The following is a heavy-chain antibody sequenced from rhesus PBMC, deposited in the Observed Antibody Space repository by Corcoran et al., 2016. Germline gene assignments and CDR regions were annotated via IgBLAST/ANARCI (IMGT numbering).Heavy chain of an antibody. CDR2: IGGSRWSN. J-gene: IGHJ4*01. V-gene: IGHV4-127*01. Sequence: QVQLQESGPGLVKPSETLSLTCAVSGYSISSGSGWRWIRQPPGKGLEWIGDIGGSRWSNNYNPARKSRVTMSKDKAKNQVSLKRSAVTAADTAVYYCARRPMVGYFDYWGQGVLVTVSS. D-gene: IGHD4-17*01. CDR3: ARRPMVGYFDY. CDR1: GYSISSGSG.